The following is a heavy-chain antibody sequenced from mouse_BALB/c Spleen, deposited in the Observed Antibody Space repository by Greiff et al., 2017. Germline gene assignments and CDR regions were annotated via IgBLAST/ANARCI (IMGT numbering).Heavy chain of an antibody. D-gene: IGHD2-4*01. CDR3: TYYDYSYAMDY. V-gene: IGHV6-6*02. Sequence: EVKLEESGGGLVQPGGSMKLSCVASGFTFSSYWMSWVRQSPEKGLEWVAEIRLKSDNYATHYAESVKGKFTISRDDSKSRLYLQMNSLRAEDTGIYYCTYYDYSYAMDYWGQGTSVTVSS. CDR1: GFTFSSYW. J-gene: IGHJ4*01. CDR2: IRLKSDNYAT.